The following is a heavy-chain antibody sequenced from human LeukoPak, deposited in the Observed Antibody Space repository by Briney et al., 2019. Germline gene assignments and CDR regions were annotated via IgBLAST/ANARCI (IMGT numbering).Heavy chain of an antibody. D-gene: IGHD6-19*01. J-gene: IGHJ4*02. CDR1: GFTFSNYA. Sequence: PGGSLRLSCATSGFTFSNYAMHWVREAPGKGLEWVLLISYDGLNKYYTDSVKGRFTISRDNSKNTLYLQIDSLRPEDTAVYYCARGTPTIAVSGLAFDYWGQGTLVTVSS. CDR2: ISYDGLNK. V-gene: IGHV3-30*04. CDR3: ARGTPTIAVSGLAFDY.